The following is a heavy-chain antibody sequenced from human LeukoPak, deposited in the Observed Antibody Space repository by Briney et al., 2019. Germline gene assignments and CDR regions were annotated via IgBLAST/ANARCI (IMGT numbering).Heavy chain of an antibody. CDR3: ARSTVVVTAEDAFDI. J-gene: IGHJ3*02. D-gene: IGHD2-21*02. V-gene: IGHV3-21*01. Sequence: PGGSVRLSCAASGFTFSRYSINWVRQAPGRGLEWVSSINSSSSYIYYADSVKGRFTISRDNAKNSLYLQMNSLRAEDTAVYDCARSTVVVTAEDAFDIWGQGTMVTVSS. CDR1: GFTFSRYS. CDR2: INSSSSYI.